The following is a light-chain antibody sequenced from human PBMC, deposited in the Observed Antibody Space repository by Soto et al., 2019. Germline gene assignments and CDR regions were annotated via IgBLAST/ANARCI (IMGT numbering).Light chain of an antibody. J-gene: IGKJ1*01. CDR2: DAS. CDR1: QSISSW. V-gene: IGKV1-5*01. CDR3: QQYNSYPWT. Sequence: DIQMTPSPSTPSASVGDRVTITCRASQSISSWLAWYQQKPGKAPKLLIYDASSLESGVPSRFSGSGSGTEFTLTISSLQPDDFATYYCQQYNSYPWTFGQGTKVDIK.